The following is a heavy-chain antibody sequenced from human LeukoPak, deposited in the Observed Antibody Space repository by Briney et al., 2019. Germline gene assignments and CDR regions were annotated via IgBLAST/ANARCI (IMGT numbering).Heavy chain of an antibody. V-gene: IGHV3-23*01. D-gene: IGHD1-26*01. Sequence: PGGSLRLSCAASGFTFSSYAMSWVRQAPGKGLEWVSAISGSGGSTYYADSVKGRFTISRDNSKNTLYLQMNSLQTEDTAVYYCIVVLTWETRFYFDFWGQGILVTVSS. CDR2: ISGSGGST. CDR3: IVVLTWETRFYFDF. J-gene: IGHJ4*02. CDR1: GFTFSSYA.